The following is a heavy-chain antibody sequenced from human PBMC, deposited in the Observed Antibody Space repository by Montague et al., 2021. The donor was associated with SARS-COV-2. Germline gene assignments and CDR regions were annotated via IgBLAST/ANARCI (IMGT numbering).Heavy chain of an antibody. CDR3: ARVGGGRTFYY. V-gene: IGHV4-39*07. D-gene: IGHD3-16*01. Sequence: SETLSLTCTVSGDSVSSTTYYWAWIRQPPGKGLEYIGTNYYSGSSYYNPSLKSRVAMSVDTSKNQFSLKLDSVTAADTAVYYCARVGGGRTFYYWGQGILVTVSS. J-gene: IGHJ4*02. CDR2: NYYSGSS. CDR1: GDSVSSTTYY.